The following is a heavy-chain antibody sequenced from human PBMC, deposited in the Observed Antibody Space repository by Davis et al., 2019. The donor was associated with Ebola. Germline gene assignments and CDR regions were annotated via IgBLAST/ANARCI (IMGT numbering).Heavy chain of an antibody. CDR1: GYIFTSYA. CDR3: ARVTVRGVTADY. V-gene: IGHV1-69*04. D-gene: IGHD3-10*01. J-gene: IGHJ4*02. CDR2: IIPILGIA. Sequence: SAKVSCKASGYIFTSYAMHWVRQAPGQRLEWMGRIIPILGIANYAQKFQGRVTITADKSTSTAYMELSSLRSEDTAVYYCARVTVRGVTADYWGQGTLVTVSS.